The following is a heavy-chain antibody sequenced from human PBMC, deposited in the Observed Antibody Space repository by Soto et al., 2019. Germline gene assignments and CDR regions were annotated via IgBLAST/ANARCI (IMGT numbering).Heavy chain of an antibody. CDR2: ISGSGGST. D-gene: IGHD4-17*01. Sequence: PGGSLRLSCAASGFTFSSYAMSWVRQAPGKGLEWVSAISGSGGSTYYADSVKGRFTISRDNSKNTLYLQMNSLRAEDTAVYYCAKCAGDYYYYYYGMDVWGQGTTVTV. CDR1: GFTFSSYA. J-gene: IGHJ6*02. CDR3: AKCAGDYYYYYYGMDV. V-gene: IGHV3-23*01.